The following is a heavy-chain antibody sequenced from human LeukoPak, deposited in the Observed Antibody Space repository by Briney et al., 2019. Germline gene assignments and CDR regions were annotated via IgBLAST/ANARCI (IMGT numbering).Heavy chain of an antibody. CDR3: ASLEAAAGTIGP. Sequence: ASVKVSCKASGGTFSSYEISWVRQAPGQGLEWMGGINPNSGGTNYAQKFQGRVTMTRDTSISTAYMELSRLRSDDTAVYYCASLEAAAGTIGPWGQGTLVTVSS. V-gene: IGHV1-2*02. CDR1: GGTFSSYE. J-gene: IGHJ5*02. CDR2: INPNSGGT. D-gene: IGHD6-13*01.